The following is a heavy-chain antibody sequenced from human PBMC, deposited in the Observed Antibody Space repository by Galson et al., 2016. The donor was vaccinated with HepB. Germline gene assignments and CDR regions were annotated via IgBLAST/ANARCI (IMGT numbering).Heavy chain of an antibody. Sequence: SETLSLTCTVSGGSVTISSYHWGWVRQPPGKGLEWIGNIYYSGSTYYNPSLKSRVTISVDTSKAQFSLKLTSVTAADPAVYYCARQNYAYVWGSKTPPYFFDFWGPGTRVTVSS. J-gene: IGHJ4*02. CDR1: GGSVTISSYH. V-gene: IGHV4-39*01. CDR2: IYYSGST. D-gene: IGHD3-16*01. CDR3: ARQNYAYVWGSKTPPYFFDF.